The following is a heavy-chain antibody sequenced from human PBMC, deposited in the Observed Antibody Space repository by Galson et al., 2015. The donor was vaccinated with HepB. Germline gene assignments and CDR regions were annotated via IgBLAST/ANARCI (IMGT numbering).Heavy chain of an antibody. Sequence: SVKVSCKASGYTFSSYDISWVRQAPGQGLEWVGWISAYNGNTIYAQKLQGRVTMTTDTSTSTAYVELRSLRSDDTAVYYCARNSSTRGNWFDPWGQGTLVTVSS. D-gene: IGHD2/OR15-2a*01. CDR1: GYTFSSYD. CDR3: ARNSSTRGNWFDP. CDR2: ISAYNGNT. V-gene: IGHV1-18*04. J-gene: IGHJ5*02.